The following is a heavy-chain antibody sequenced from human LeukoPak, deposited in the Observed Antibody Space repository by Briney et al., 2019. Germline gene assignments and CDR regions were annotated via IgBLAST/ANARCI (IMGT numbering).Heavy chain of an antibody. CDR1: GGTINNHG. D-gene: IGHD3-9*01. CDR3: ARGEGRYHDIRGGFDR. J-gene: IGHJ5*02. CDR2: IIPKFGIA. V-gene: IGHV1-69*13. Sequence: GASVKVSCKASGGTINNHGMNWVRQAPGQGLEWMGMIIPKFGIAHYARKFQGRVTITADESTSTTYMEVSSLIPDDTAVYYCARGEGRYHDIRGGFDRWGQGTSVTVSS.